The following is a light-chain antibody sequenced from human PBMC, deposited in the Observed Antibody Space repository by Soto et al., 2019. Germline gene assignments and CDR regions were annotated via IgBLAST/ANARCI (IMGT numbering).Light chain of an antibody. CDR1: QGITNY. CDR2: AVS. CDR3: QNYNSAPFT. V-gene: IGKV1-27*01. J-gene: IGKJ3*01. Sequence: DIQMTQSPSSLSASVGDRITITCRASQGITNYLAWYRQKPGKVPEFLIFAVSTLHSGVSSRFSGSGYGTDFPLNISNLQPEDVGTYYCQNYNSAPFTFGPETKVDI.